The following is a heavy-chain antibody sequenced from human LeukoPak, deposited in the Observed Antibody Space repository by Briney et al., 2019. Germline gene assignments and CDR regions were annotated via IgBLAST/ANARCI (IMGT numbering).Heavy chain of an antibody. CDR3: ARGRYLTTSGGAAAGFLDY. Sequence: SETLSLTCSVSGGSISPYYWSWIRQPPGKGLEWIGYVSYRGHTNYNPSLESRVTISLDTSKNQFSVKLNSVTAADTAVYYCARGRYLTTSGGAAAGFLDYWGQGSLVTVST. D-gene: IGHD6-13*01. CDR2: VSYRGHT. V-gene: IGHV4-59*12. CDR1: GGSISPYY. J-gene: IGHJ4*02.